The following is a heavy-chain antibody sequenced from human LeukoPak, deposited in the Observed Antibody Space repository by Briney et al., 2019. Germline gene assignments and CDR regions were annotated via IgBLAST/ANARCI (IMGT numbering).Heavy chain of an antibody. D-gene: IGHD2-15*01. J-gene: IGHJ3*01. V-gene: IGHV1-18*01. CDR2: ISAYNGNT. CDR3: ARAGYCSDSSCYPNDAFDF. Sequence: ASVKVSCKASGYTFTSYGISWVRQAPGQGLEWMGWISAYNGNTTYAQNLQGRVTLTTDTSTSTAYMELRSLRSDDTAVYYCARAGYCSDSSCYPNDAFDFWGQGTKVTVSS. CDR1: GYTFTSYG.